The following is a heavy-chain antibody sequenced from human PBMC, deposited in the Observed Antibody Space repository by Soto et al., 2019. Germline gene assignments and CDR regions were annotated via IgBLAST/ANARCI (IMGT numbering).Heavy chain of an antibody. V-gene: IGHV3-74*01. D-gene: IGHD1-26*01. J-gene: IGHJ4*02. CDR3: ARDLRWGASDY. CDR2: INTAGNST. CDR1: GFTFSGNW. Sequence: GGSLRLSCAASGFTFSGNWMHWVRQAPGRGLAWVSTINTAGNSTHYADSVKGRFTISRDNAKNTLFLQMNSLRAEDAAVYYCARDLRWGASDYWGQGALVTVSS.